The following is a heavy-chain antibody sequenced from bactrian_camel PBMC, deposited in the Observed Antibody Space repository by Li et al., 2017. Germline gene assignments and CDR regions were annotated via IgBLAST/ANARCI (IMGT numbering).Heavy chain of an antibody. CDR1: GFTFSANW. V-gene: IGHV3S1*01. Sequence: HVQLVESGGGLVQPGGSLTLSCAASGFTFSANWMHWVRQAPGKGLEWVSALNSGGGRTYYADSVKGRFTISRDNAKNTLYLQLNSPKTEDTAVYYCASDGRWSDYWGQGTQVTV. J-gene: IGHJ4*01. CDR3: ASDGRWSDY. CDR2: LNSGGGRT. D-gene: IGHD6*01.